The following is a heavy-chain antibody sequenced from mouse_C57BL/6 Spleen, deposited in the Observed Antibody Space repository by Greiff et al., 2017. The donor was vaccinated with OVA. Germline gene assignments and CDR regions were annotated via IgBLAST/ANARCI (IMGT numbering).Heavy chain of an antibody. D-gene: IGHD4-1*01. CDR3: ARGSGTWDY. CDR1: GYTFTSYW. Sequence: VQLQQSGAELVMPGASVKLSCKASGYTFTSYWMHWVKQRPGQGLEWIGEIDPSDSYTNYNQKFKGKSTLTVDKSSSTAYIQLSSLTSEDSAVYYCARGSGTWDYWGQGTTLTVSS. V-gene: IGHV1-69*01. J-gene: IGHJ2*01. CDR2: IDPSDSYT.